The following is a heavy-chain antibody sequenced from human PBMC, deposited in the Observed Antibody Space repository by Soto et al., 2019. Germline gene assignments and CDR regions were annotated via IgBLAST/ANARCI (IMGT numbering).Heavy chain of an antibody. Sequence: QVQLQESGPGLVKPSQTLSLTCTVSGGSISSGDYYWSWIRQPPGKGLEWIGYIYYSGSTYYNPSLKSRVTISVDTSKHQFSLKLSSVTAADTAVYYCARVQRNSEGLEWLLHLYFDYWGQGTLVTVSS. CDR3: ARVQRNSEGLEWLLHLYFDY. CDR1: GGSISSGDYY. V-gene: IGHV4-30-4*01. CDR2: IYYSGST. D-gene: IGHD3-3*01. J-gene: IGHJ4*02.